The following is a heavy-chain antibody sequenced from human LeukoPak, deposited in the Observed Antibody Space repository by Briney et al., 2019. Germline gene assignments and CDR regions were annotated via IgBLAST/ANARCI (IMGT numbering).Heavy chain of an antibody. V-gene: IGHV5-10-1*01. CDR1: GYSFTSYW. CDR3: ASRGYSPFDY. CDR2: IDPSDSYT. J-gene: IGHJ4*02. D-gene: IGHD3-22*01. Sequence: GESLKISCKGSGYSFTSYWISWVRQMPGKGLEWMGRIDPSDSYTNYSPSFQGHVTISADKSISTAYLQWSSLKASDTAMYCCASRGYSPFDYWGQGTLVTVSS.